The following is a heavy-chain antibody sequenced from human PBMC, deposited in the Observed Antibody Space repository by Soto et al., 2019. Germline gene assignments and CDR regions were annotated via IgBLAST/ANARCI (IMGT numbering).Heavy chain of an antibody. CDR1: RGTFSSYV. D-gene: IGHD2-2*02. CDR2: IIPIFGTA. J-gene: IGHJ6*02. V-gene: IGHV1-69*13. CDR3: ASGYCRSTSCYTEYTDYGMDV. Sequence: AVKVSRKGCRGTFSSYVSSWVRQAPGQGLEWMGGIIPIFGTANYAQKFQGRVTITADESTSTAYMELSSLRSEDTAVYYCASGYCRSTSCYTEYTDYGMDVWGQGTTVTVSS.